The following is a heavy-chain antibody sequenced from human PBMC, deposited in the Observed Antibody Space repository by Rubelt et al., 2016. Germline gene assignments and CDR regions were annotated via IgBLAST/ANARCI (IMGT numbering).Heavy chain of an antibody. CDR2: IYWDDDK. CDR1: GFSLSTNGVG. D-gene: IGHD6-13*01. V-gene: IGHV2-5*02. J-gene: IGHJ4*02. CDR3: VHGRYDSSWVSDY. Sequence: QITLKESGPTLVKPTQTLTLTCTFSGFSLSTNGVGVGWIRQPPGKTLEWLALIYWDDDKRYSASLESRLRITKDTSKNQVVLTMTNVNPLDTATYYCVHGRYDSSWVSDYWGQGTLVTVSS.